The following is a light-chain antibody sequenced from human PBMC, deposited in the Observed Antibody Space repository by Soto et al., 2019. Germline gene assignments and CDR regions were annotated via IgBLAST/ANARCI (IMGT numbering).Light chain of an antibody. J-gene: IGKJ2*01. CDR1: QNLLYSSVNKNY. CDR2: WAS. V-gene: IGKV4-1*01. CDR3: QQYYGVPNT. Sequence: DIVMTQSPDSLAVSLGERATINCRSSQNLLYSSVNKNYLAWYQQKPGQPPKLLIYWASIRESGVPDRFSGSGSGTDFTLTISSLQAEDVAVYYCQQYYGVPNTFGQGTKLEIK.